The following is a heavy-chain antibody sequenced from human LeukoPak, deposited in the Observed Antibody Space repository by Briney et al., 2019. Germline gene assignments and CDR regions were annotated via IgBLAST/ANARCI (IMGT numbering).Heavy chain of an antibody. V-gene: IGHV1-2*02. D-gene: IGHD3-16*01. J-gene: IGHJ6*03. CDR2: INPNSGGT. CDR3: AKGGITFGGAYYMDV. CDR1: GYTFTGYY. Sequence: GASVKVSCKAPGYTFTGYYMHWVRQAPGQGLEWMGWINPNSGGTNYAQKFQGRVTMTRDTSISTAYMELSRLRSDDTAVYYCAKGGITFGGAYYMDVWGKGTTVTVSS.